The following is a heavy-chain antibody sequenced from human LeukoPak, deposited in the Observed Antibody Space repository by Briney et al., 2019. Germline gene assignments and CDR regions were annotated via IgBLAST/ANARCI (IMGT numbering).Heavy chain of an antibody. CDR1: GFTFSSYA. J-gene: IGHJ4*02. CDR2: IINSGDST. Sequence: GGSLRLSCAASGFTFSSYAMSWVRQAPGKGLEWVSSIINSGDSTYDADSVRGRFTISRDNSKSTLYLQMNSLRAEDTAIYYCVKWTGYGMYWGQGTLVTVSS. D-gene: IGHD3/OR15-3a*01. CDR3: VKWTGYGMY. V-gene: IGHV3-23*01.